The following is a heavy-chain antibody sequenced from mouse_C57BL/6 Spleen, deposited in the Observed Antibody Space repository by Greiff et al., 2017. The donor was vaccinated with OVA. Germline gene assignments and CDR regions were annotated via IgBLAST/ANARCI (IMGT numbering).Heavy chain of an antibody. Sequence: EVQVVESGGDLVKPGGSLKLSCAASGFTFSSYGMSWVRQTPDKRLEWVATISSGGSYTYYPDSVKGRFTISRDNAKNTLYLQMSRLKSDDTAMYYCARPEYFDYWGQGTTLTVSS. J-gene: IGHJ2*01. CDR3: ARPEYFDY. CDR1: GFTFSSYG. CDR2: ISSGGSYT. V-gene: IGHV5-6*01.